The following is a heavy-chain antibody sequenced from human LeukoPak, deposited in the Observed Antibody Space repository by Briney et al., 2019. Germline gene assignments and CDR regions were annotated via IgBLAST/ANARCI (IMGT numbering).Heavy chain of an antibody. CDR3: ARVFSTSFPPDY. J-gene: IGHJ4*02. D-gene: IGHD2-2*01. V-gene: IGHV4-34*01. CDR2: INHSGST. CDR1: GGSFRGYY. Sequence: SETLSLTCAVYGGSFRGYYWSWIRQPPGKGLEWIGEINHSGSTNYNPSLKSRVTISVDTSKNQFSLKLSSVTAADTAVYYCARVFSTSFPPDYWGQGTLVTVSS.